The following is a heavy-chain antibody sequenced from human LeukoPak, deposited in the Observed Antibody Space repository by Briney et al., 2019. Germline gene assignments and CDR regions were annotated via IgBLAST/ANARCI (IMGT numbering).Heavy chain of an antibody. CDR2: ISSSGSTI. Sequence: GGSLRPSCAASGFTFSGYEMNWVRQAPGKGLEWVSYISSSGSTIYYADSVKGRFAISRDNAKNSLYLQMDSLRDEDTAVYYCARDLRGTLMVNKGDYWGQGTLVTVSS. CDR1: GFTFSGYE. J-gene: IGHJ4*02. D-gene: IGHD2-8*01. V-gene: IGHV3-48*03. CDR3: ARDLRGTLMVNKGDY.